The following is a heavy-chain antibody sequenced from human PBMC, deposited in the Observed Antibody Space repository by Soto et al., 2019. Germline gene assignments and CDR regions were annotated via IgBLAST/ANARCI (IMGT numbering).Heavy chain of an antibody. Sequence: ASVKVSCKASGYTFTGYYMHWVRQAPGQGLEWMGWINPNSGGTNYAQKFQGWVTMTRDTSISTAYMELSRLRSDDTAVYYCARGYCSGGSCYSQTVYYYYGMDVWGQGTTVTVSS. V-gene: IGHV1-2*04. CDR3: ARGYCSGGSCYSQTVYYYYGMDV. CDR2: INPNSGGT. D-gene: IGHD2-15*01. CDR1: GYTFTGYY. J-gene: IGHJ6*02.